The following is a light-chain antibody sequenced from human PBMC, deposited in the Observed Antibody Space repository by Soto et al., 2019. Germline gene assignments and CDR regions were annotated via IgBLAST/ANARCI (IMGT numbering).Light chain of an antibody. CDR1: QSVSSN. Sequence: EIVMTQSPASLSVSPGERATLSCRASQSVSSNLAWYQQKPGQAPRLXIYGASTRATGIPARFSGSGSGTEFTLTISSLQSEDFAVYYCQQYNNWPQTFGQGTKVDIK. V-gene: IGKV3-15*01. CDR2: GAS. J-gene: IGKJ1*01. CDR3: QQYNNWPQT.